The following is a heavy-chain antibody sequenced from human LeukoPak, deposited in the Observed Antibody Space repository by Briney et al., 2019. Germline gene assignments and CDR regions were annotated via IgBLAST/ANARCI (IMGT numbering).Heavy chain of an antibody. CDR2: ISGSGGST. CDR3: AKDFTAARPRGNY. CDR1: GFTFSSYA. Sequence: GGSLRLSCAASGFTFSSYAKNWVRQAPGKGLEWVSAISGSGGSTYYADSVKGRFTISRDNSKNTLYLQMNSLRVEDTAVYYCAKDFTAARPRGNYWGQGTLVTVSS. J-gene: IGHJ4*02. V-gene: IGHV3-23*01. D-gene: IGHD6-6*01.